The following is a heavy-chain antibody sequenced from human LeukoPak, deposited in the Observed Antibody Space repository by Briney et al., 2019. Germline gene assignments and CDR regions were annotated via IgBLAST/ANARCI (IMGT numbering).Heavy chain of an antibody. CDR2: IIPIFGTA. J-gene: IGHJ4*02. CDR1: GGTFSSYA. D-gene: IGHD4-17*01. Sequence: VASVKVSCKASGGTFSSYAISWVRQAPGQGLEWMGGIIPIFGTANYAQNFQGRVTITADESTSTAYMELSSLRSEDTAVYYCADFYGDHGDYWGQGTLVTVSS. CDR3: ADFYGDHGDY. V-gene: IGHV1-69*01.